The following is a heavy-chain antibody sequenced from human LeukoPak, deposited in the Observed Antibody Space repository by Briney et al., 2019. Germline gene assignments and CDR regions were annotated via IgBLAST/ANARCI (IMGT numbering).Heavy chain of an antibody. Sequence: ASVKVSCKVSGYTLTELSMHWVRQAPGKGLEWMGGFDPEDGETIYAQKFQGRVTMTEDTSTDTAYMELSSLRSEDTAVYYCATSIGVRPYSYGDDYYYMDVWGKGTTVTVSS. CDR2: FDPEDGET. J-gene: IGHJ6*03. CDR3: ATSIGVRPYSYGDDYYYMDV. CDR1: GYTLTELS. D-gene: IGHD5-18*01. V-gene: IGHV1-24*01.